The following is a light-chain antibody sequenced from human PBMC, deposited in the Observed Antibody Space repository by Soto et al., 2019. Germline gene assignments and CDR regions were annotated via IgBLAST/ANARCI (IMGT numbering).Light chain of an antibody. CDR3: HYYGGSPST. Sequence: EIVLTQSPGPLSLSPGERATLSCRASQSVRSSYLAWFQQKPGQAPRLVFYGASTRATGIPDRFSGSASETDFTLTISGLEPEDFAVYYCHYYGGSPSTFGQGTKLEIK. V-gene: IGKV3-20*01. CDR2: GAS. CDR1: QSVRSSY. J-gene: IGKJ2*01.